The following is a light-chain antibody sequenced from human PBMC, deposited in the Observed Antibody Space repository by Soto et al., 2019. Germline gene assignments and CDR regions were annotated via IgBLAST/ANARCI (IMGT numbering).Light chain of an antibody. CDR1: QAVNTR. V-gene: IGKV3-20*01. CDR3: QQYGSSGT. J-gene: IGKJ1*01. CDR2: LAS. Sequence: TQSPSSLYASVVDRFTLSFRASQAVNTRLAWYQHKPGQAPRLLIYLASNRAAGVPARFSGSGSGTDFTLTISRLEPEDFAVYYCQQYGSSGTFGQGTKVDI.